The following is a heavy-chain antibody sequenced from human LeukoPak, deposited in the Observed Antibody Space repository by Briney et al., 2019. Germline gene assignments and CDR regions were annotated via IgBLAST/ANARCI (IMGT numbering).Heavy chain of an antibody. Sequence: PGGSLRLSCVSSVFTLSHYGMHWVSQAPGKGLEWVAVIWHDGSDKCYADSVKGRFTISRDNSKNTLYLEMNSLRAEDTAVYYCATKTGFCSGGSCYDYWGQGTLVTVSS. CDR1: VFTLSHYG. J-gene: IGHJ4*02. CDR3: ATKTGFCSGGSCYDY. V-gene: IGHV3-33*01. CDR2: IWHDGSDK. D-gene: IGHD2-15*01.